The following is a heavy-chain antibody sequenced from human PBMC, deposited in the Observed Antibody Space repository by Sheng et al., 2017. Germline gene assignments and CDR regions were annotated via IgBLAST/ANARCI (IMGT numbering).Heavy chain of an antibody. Sequence: EVQLVESGGGLVQPGGSLRLSCAASGITFSGYLLNWVRQSPGKGLEWVANIEPDGSDKYYVDSVKGRFTISRDDARDSLICNDNLRVEDTAVYFCARDRWNDYWGQGTLVTVSS. V-gene: IGHV3-7*01. J-gene: IGHJ4*02. CDR1: GITFSGYL. CDR2: IEPDGSDK. CDR3: ARDRWNDY. D-gene: IGHD1-1*01.